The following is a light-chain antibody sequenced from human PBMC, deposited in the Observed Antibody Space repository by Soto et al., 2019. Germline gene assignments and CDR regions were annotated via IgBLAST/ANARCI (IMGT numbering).Light chain of an antibody. CDR3: QQYHSDPIT. Sequence: EIVLTQSPGTLSLSPGERATLSCRASQSVSSSYLAWYQQKPGQAPRLLIYGASSRATGIPDRFSGSGSGTDFTLTISRLEAEDVAVYYCQQYHSDPITFGQGTRLEIK. J-gene: IGKJ5*01. CDR2: GAS. V-gene: IGKV3-20*01. CDR1: QSVSSSY.